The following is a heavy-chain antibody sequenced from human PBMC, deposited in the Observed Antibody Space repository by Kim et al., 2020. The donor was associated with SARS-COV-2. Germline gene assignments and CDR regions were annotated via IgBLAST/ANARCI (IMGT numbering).Heavy chain of an antibody. D-gene: IGHD1-26*01. CDR3: GRGHIVGGITTTDF. J-gene: IGHJ4*02. Sequence: GGSLRLSCAASGFQFDAYGMHWVRQAPGKGLEWVATIWWDATKEYYADFVKGRFTISRDNLKNTLYLEMTNLRVEDTAVYFCGRGHIVGGITTTDFWGQGTLVIVSS. V-gene: IGHV3-33*01. CDR1: GFQFDAYG. CDR2: IWWDATKE.